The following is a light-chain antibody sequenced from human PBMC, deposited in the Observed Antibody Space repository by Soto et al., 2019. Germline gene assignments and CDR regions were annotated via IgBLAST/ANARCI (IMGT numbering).Light chain of an antibody. Sequence: EIVMTQSPATLSVSPGERATLSCRASQSVSSNLAWYQQKPGQDPRLLIYGASTRATGIPARFSGSGSGTEFTLTISSLQSEDFAVYYCQQYNNWPSITFGGGTKVEIK. J-gene: IGKJ4*01. CDR3: QQYNNWPSIT. V-gene: IGKV3-15*01. CDR2: GAS. CDR1: QSVSSN.